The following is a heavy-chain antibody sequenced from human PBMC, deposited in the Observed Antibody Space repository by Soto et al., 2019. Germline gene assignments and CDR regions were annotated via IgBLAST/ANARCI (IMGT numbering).Heavy chain of an antibody. CDR3: ARGLDYDVWSAYYYYYYYMVV. CDR1: GGSFSGYY. J-gene: IGHJ6*03. Sequence: QVQLQQWGAGLLKPSETLSLTCAVYGGSFSGYYWSWIRQPPGKGLEWIGEINHSGNTNYNPSLKNRVTLSVDTIKNLFPLQLSSVTAASTAVYYCARGLDYDVWSAYYYYYYYMVVWGKGTTVTVAS. V-gene: IGHV4-34*01. CDR2: INHSGNT. D-gene: IGHD3-3*01.